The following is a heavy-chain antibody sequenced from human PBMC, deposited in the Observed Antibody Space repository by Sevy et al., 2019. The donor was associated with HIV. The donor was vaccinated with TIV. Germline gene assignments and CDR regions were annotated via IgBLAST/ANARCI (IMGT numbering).Heavy chain of an antibody. V-gene: IGHV1-2*02. CDR2: INPNSGGT. CDR3: ARESGSIVGVLQH. J-gene: IGHJ1*01. D-gene: IGHD1-26*01. Sequence: ASVKVSCKASGYTFTGYYMHWVRQARGQGLEWMGWINPNSGGTNYAQKFQGRVTMTRDTSISTAYMELSRLRSDDTAVYYCARESGSIVGVLQHWGQGTLVTVSS. CDR1: GYTFTGYY.